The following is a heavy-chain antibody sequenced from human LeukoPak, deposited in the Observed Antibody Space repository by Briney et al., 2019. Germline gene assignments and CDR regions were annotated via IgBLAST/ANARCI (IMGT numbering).Heavy chain of an antibody. CDR1: GGSFSGYY. D-gene: IGHD3-10*01. CDR2: INHSGST. V-gene: IGHV4-34*01. Sequence: PSETLSLTCAVYGGSFSGYYWSWIRQPPGKGLEWIGEINHSGSTNYNPSLKSRVTISVDTSKNQFSLKLSSVTAADTAVYYCSIGRWFGELLWGFFDYWGQGTLVTVSS. CDR3: SIGRWFGELLWGFFDY. J-gene: IGHJ4*02.